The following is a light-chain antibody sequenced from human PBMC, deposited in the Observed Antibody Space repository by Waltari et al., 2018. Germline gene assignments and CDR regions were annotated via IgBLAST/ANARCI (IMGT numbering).Light chain of an antibody. V-gene: IGLV1-44*01. CDR3: ATWDDSLSGRV. CDR2: ANY. J-gene: IGLJ3*02. Sequence: QSVLTQPPSTSGTPGQTVTISCSGSTSNIGTNTVTWYQLLPGTAPKTVIFANYHRPSGVPDRFYASKSGTSASLVISGLQSEDEADYFCATWDDSLSGRVFGGGTKVTVL. CDR1: TSNIGTNT.